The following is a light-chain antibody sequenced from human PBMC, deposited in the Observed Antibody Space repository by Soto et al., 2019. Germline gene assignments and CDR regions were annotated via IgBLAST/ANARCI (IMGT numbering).Light chain of an antibody. CDR1: QSLSNR. V-gene: IGKV1-5*01. Sequence: DIQMTQSPSTLSASVGDRVTITCRASQSLSNRLAWYQQKPGKAPKVLIYDASSLQSGVPSRFSGSGSGTHFILPISSLQPDNFATYYCHCYSAVWTFGQGTTVDIK. CDR2: DAS. J-gene: IGKJ1*01. CDR3: HCYSAVWT.